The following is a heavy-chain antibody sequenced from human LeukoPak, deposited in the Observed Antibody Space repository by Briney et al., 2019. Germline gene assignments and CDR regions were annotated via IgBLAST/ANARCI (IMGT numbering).Heavy chain of an antibody. Sequence: ASVKVSCKASGYTFTSYAMHWVRQAPGQRLEWMGWINAGNGNTKYSQKFQGRVTITRDTSASTAYMELSSLRSEDTAVYYCAGDPRDTAIYYFDYWGQGTLVTVSS. CDR3: AGDPRDTAIYYFDY. CDR2: INAGNGNT. CDR1: GYTFTSYA. J-gene: IGHJ4*02. V-gene: IGHV1-3*01. D-gene: IGHD5-18*01.